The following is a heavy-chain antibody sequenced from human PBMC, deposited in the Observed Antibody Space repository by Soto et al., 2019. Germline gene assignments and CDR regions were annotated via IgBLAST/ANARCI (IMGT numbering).Heavy chain of an antibody. J-gene: IGHJ5*02. Sequence: ASLKVSCKASGYTFTGSYMHWVRQAPGQGREWMGWINPNSGGTNYAQKFQGWVTMTRDTSISTAYMELSRLRSDDTAVYYCAKDSSSWYLGGGFDPWGQRTLVTVSS. V-gene: IGHV1-2*04. D-gene: IGHD6-13*01. CDR1: GYTFTGSY. CDR2: INPNSGGT. CDR3: AKDSSSWYLGGGFDP.